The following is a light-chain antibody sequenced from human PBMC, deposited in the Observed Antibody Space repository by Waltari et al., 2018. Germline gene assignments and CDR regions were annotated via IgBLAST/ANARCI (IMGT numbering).Light chain of an antibody. Sequence: DVQLIHSPSTLSASVEDRDTLTCRASESVKNNLAWYQHKPGKAPKVLVHKASRLESGVASRFSGSGYGTEFTLTISSLEPDDFAAYYCQQYNTLPLTFGGGTKVEIK. V-gene: IGKV1-5*03. CDR1: ESVKNN. CDR2: KAS. CDR3: QQYNTLPLT. J-gene: IGKJ4*02.